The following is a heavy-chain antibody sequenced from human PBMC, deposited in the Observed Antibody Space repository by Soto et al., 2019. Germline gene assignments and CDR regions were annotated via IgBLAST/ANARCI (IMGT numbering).Heavy chain of an antibody. V-gene: IGHV4-59*01. Sequence: SETLSLTCTVSGGSISSYYWSWIRQPPGKGLEWIGYIYYSGSTNYNPSLKSRVTISVDTSKNQFSLKLSSVTAADTAVYYCATLTNYDSSGPYYYYGMDVWGQGTTVTVSS. CDR2: IYYSGST. CDR3: ATLTNYDSSGPYYYYGMDV. CDR1: GGSISSYY. D-gene: IGHD3-22*01. J-gene: IGHJ6*02.